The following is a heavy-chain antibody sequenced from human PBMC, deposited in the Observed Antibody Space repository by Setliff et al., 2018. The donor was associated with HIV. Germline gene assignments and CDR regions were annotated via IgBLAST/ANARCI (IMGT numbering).Heavy chain of an antibody. J-gene: IGHJ4*02. CDR3: ARGGGTGSFDY. Sequence: SETLSLTCSVSGGSISGTYYWNWIRQSAGQGLEWLGYIHSSGSTTYNPSLKSRITISLDTSKNQFSLKLSSVTAADTAVYYCARGGGTGSFDYWGQGTLVTVSS. CDR2: IHSSGST. V-gene: IGHV4-61*10. D-gene: IGHD3-16*01. CDR1: GGSISGTYY.